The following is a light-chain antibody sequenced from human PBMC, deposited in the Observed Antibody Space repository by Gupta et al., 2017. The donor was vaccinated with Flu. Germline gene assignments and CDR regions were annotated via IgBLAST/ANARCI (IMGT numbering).Light chain of an antibody. CDR1: QYLGSGH. CDR2: DTS. Sequence: GTLSLSPGAEASRSGMVWQYLGSGHLAWFQQKPGQAPRLLMYDTSARAADIPDRFAGSGSRADFTLTIRRLEAEDTALYYCQQDDTAPPTFGHGTKVDVK. CDR3: QQDDTAPPT. J-gene: IGKJ3*01. V-gene: IGKV3-20*01.